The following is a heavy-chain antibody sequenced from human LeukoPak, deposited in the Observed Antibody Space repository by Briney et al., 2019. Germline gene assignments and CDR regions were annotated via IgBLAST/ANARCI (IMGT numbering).Heavy chain of an antibody. CDR3: AKDIEYDSSGYYLDPEYYFDY. CDR2: ISGDGGST. V-gene: IGHV3-43*02. J-gene: IGHJ4*02. D-gene: IGHD3-22*01. CDR1: GFTFDDYA. Sequence: GGSLRLSCAASGFTFDDYAMHWVRQAPGKGLEGVSLISGDGGSTYYADSVKGRFTISRDNSKNSLYLQMNSLRTEDTALYYCAKDIEYDSSGYYLDPEYYFDYWGQGTLVTVSS.